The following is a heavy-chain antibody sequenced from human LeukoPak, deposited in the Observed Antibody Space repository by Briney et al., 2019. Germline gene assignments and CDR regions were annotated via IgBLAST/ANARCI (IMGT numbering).Heavy chain of an antibody. CDR1: GFTFSSYA. Sequence: PGGSLRLSCAASGFTFSSYAMHWVRQAPGKGLEWVAVISYDGSNKYYADSVKGRFTISRDNSKNTLYLQMNSLRAEDTAVYYCARAPDLDYWGQGTLVTVSS. CDR2: ISYDGSNK. V-gene: IGHV3-30-3*01. J-gene: IGHJ4*02. CDR3: ARAPDLDY.